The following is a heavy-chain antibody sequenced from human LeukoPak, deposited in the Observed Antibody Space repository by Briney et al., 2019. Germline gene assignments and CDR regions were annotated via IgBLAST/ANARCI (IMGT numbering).Heavy chain of an antibody. J-gene: IGHJ4*02. Sequence: GGSLRLSCAASGFTFSSYAMSWVRQAPGKGLEWVSAISGSGGSTYYADSVKGRFTISRDNSKNTLYLQMNSLGAEDTAVYYCAKGVDYYDSSPLGGYWGQGTLVTVSS. CDR3: AKGVDYYDSSPLGGY. V-gene: IGHV3-23*01. D-gene: IGHD3-22*01. CDR2: ISGSGGST. CDR1: GFTFSSYA.